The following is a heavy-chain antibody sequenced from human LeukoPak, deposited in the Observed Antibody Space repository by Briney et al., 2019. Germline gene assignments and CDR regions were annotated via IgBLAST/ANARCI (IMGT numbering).Heavy chain of an antibody. CDR3: ARDTDYTPDNWFDP. CDR2: IYSSGST. D-gene: IGHD2-15*01. J-gene: IGHJ5*02. CDR1: GGSISGYY. Sequence: SETLSLTCTVSGGSISGYYWSWIRQPAGKGLEWIGRIYSSGSTIYSPSLNSRVTVSVDTSKNQFFLKLSSVTAADTAVYYCARDTDYTPDNWFDPWGQGILVTVSS. V-gene: IGHV4-4*07.